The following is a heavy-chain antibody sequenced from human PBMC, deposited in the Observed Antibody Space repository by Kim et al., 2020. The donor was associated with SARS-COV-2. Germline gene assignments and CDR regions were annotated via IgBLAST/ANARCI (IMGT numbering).Heavy chain of an antibody. Sequence: GGSLRLSCAASGFTFRSWAMSWVRQAPGKGLEWVSVITGSGGGTYYVDSVKGRFTISRDNSKNTLYLQMNSLRAEDTAVYYCAKIKGQQSTNYGMDVWGQGTTVTVSS. J-gene: IGHJ6*02. V-gene: IGHV3-23*01. CDR1: GFTFRSWA. CDR3: AKIKGQQSTNYGMDV. D-gene: IGHD6-13*01. CDR2: ITGSGGGT.